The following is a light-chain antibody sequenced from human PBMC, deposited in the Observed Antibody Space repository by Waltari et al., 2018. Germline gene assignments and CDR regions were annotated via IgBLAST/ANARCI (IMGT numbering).Light chain of an antibody. J-gene: IGKJ1*01. Sequence: EVVLTQSPGTLSLSPGERATLSCRASQTISSNYLAWYQQKPGQAPRLFIYAASRRATGIPDRFSGSGSVTDFTLTITRLEPEDFAVYFCHNYGGSVWTFGQGTKVEVK. CDR2: AAS. CDR1: QTISSNY. CDR3: HNYGGSVWT. V-gene: IGKV3-20*01.